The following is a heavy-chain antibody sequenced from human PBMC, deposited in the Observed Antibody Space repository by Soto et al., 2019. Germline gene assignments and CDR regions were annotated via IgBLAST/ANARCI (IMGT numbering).Heavy chain of an antibody. J-gene: IGHJ4*02. CDR3: ARAPVYSSSWYDY. V-gene: IGHV3-53*01. CDR1: GFTVSSNY. Sequence: EVQLVESGGGLIQPGGSLRLSCAAYGFTVSSNYMSWVRQAPGKVLEWVSVIYSGDSTYYADSVKGRFTITRDNSKNTLYLQMNILRAEDTSVYYCARAPVYSSSWYDYWSQGTLVTVSS. D-gene: IGHD6-13*01. CDR2: IYSGDST.